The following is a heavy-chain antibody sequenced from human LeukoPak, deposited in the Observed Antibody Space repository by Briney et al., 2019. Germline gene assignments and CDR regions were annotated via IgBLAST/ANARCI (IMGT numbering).Heavy chain of an antibody. CDR3: ARYGAVTTNFDY. CDR1: GGSFSGYY. V-gene: IGHV4-34*01. CDR2: INHSGST. Sequence: PSETRSLTCAVYGGSFSGYYWSWIRQPPGKGLEWIGEINHSGSTNYNPSLKSRVTISVDTSKNQFSLKLSSVTAADTAVYYCARYGAVTTNFDYWGQGTLVTVSS. D-gene: IGHD4-17*01. J-gene: IGHJ4*02.